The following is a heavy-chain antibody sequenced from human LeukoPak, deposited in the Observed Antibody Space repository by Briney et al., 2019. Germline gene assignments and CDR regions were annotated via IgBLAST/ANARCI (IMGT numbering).Heavy chain of an antibody. CDR3: ARVQIVVVTGSYYPDAFDI. CDR2: MNPNSGNT. V-gene: IGHV1-8*01. J-gene: IGHJ3*02. Sequence: ASVKVSCKASGYTFTSYDINWVRQATGQGLEWMGWMNPNSGNTGYAQKFQGRVTMTTDTSTSTAYMELRSLRSDDTAVYYCARVQIVVVTGSYYPDAFDIWGQGTMVTVSS. CDR1: GYTFTSYD. D-gene: IGHD2-21*02.